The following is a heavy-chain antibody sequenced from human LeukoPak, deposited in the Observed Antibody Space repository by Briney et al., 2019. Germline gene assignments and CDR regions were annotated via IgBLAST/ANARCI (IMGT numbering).Heavy chain of an antibody. V-gene: IGHV3-9*01. CDR2: INWSSGTI. CDR1: GFTFDDYA. J-gene: IGHJ4*02. Sequence: GGSLRLSCSASGFTFDDYAMHWVRQAPGKGLEWVPGINWSSGTIAYADSVKGRFTISRDNAKNSLYLQMDSLRVEDTALYYCTKDIRMLDYWGQGTLVTVSS. D-gene: IGHD3-10*02. CDR3: TKDIRMLDY.